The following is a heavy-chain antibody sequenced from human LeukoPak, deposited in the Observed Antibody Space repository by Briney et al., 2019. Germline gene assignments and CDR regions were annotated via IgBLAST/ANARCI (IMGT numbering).Heavy chain of an antibody. CDR3: ARDQPHSSGCDY. J-gene: IGHJ4*02. CDR2: IYYSGST. D-gene: IGHD6-19*01. V-gene: IGHV4-59*12. CDR1: GGSISSYY. Sequence: SETLSLTCTVSGGSISSYYWSWIRQPPGKGLEWIGYIYYSGSTNYNPSLKSRVTMSVDTSKNQFSLKLSSVTAADTAVYYCARDQPHSSGCDYWGQGTLVTVSS.